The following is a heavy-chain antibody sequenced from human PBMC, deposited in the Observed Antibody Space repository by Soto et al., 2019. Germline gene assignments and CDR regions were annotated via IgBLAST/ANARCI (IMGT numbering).Heavy chain of an antibody. J-gene: IGHJ5*02. Sequence: QVQLVQSGAEVKKPGSSVKVSCKASGGTFSSYAISWVRQAPEQGLEWMGGIIPIFGTANYAQKFQGRVTITADESTSTAYMELSSLRSEDTAVYYCARVGYYDFWSGNNWFDPWGQGTLVTVSS. CDR1: GGTFSSYA. V-gene: IGHV1-69*01. D-gene: IGHD3-3*01. CDR2: IIPIFGTA. CDR3: ARVGYYDFWSGNNWFDP.